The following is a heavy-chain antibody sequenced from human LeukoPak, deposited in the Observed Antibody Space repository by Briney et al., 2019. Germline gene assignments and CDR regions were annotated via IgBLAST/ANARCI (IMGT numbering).Heavy chain of an antibody. CDR3: ARDQGAGTDRFWMNYYYGMDV. CDR2: INPNSGGT. D-gene: IGHD6-13*01. V-gene: IGHV1-2*02. Sequence: ASVKVSCMASGYTFTGYYMHWVRQAPGQGLEWMGWINPNSGGTNYAQKFQGRVTMTRDTSISTAYMELSRLRSDDTAVYYCARDQGAGTDRFWMNYYYGMDVWGQGTTVTVSS. J-gene: IGHJ6*02. CDR1: GYTFTGYY.